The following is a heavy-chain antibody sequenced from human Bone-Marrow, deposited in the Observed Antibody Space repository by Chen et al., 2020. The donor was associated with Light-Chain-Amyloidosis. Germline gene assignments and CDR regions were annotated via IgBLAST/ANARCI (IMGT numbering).Heavy chain of an antibody. Sequence: QLQLQESGPGLVKPSETLSLTCTVSGCSISSSSYYWGWIRPPLGKGLEWIWSIYYSGSTYYNPSLKSRVTISVDTSKNQFSLKLISVTAADTAVYYCASNGDSTGYWGQGTLVTVSS. CDR3: ASNGDSTGY. V-gene: IGHV4-39*01. CDR1: GCSISSSSYY. D-gene: IGHD4-17*01. J-gene: IGHJ4*02. CDR2: IYYSGST.